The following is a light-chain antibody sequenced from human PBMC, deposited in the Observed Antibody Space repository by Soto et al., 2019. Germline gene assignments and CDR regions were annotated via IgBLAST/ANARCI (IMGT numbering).Light chain of an antibody. V-gene: IGLV3-21*01. Sequence: SYELTQPPSVSVAPGETSRISCGGNNVGSRSVHCYQQKPGQAPFLVIYYDSDRPSGIPERFSGSNSGNTATLIISRVEDADEADYYCQVWEATGDQVVFGGGTQLTVL. J-gene: IGLJ2*01. CDR3: QVWEATGDQVV. CDR1: NVGSRS. CDR2: YDS.